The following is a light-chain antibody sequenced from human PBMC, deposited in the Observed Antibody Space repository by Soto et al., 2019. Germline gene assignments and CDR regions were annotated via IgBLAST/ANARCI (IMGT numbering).Light chain of an antibody. Sequence: EIVLTQSPDTLSLSPGERATLSCRASQSVSNNYLAWYQQKPGQAPRLFIYGASGRATGIPDRFSGSGSGTDFTLTISRLEPEDFAVYYCQQYSSSPLTFGGGTKVEIK. CDR3: QQYSSSPLT. V-gene: IGKV3-20*01. J-gene: IGKJ4*01. CDR2: GAS. CDR1: QSVSNNY.